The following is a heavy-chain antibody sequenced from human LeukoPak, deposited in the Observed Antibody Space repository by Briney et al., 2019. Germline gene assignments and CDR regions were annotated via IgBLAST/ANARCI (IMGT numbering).Heavy chain of an antibody. CDR2: ISAYNGNT. Sequence: ASVTVSFKASGYTFTSYGISWVRQAPGQGLEWVGWISAYNGNTNYAQKLQGRVTMTTDTSTSTAYMELRSLRSDDTAVYYCARDSVYDFWSGYYYYYYGMDVWGQGTTVTVSS. CDR3: ARDSVYDFWSGYYYYYYGMDV. D-gene: IGHD3-3*01. CDR1: GYTFTSYG. V-gene: IGHV1-18*01. J-gene: IGHJ6*02.